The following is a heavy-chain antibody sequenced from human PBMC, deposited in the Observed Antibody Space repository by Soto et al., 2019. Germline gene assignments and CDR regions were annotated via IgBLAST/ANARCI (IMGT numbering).Heavy chain of an antibody. CDR3: ARDRSSGQIPPYVDGMDV. CDR1: GYTFTSYY. Sequence: QVQLVQSGAEVKKPGASVKVSCKASGYTFTSYYMHWVRQAPGQGLEWMGIINPSGGSTSYAQKFQGRVTMTRDTSTSTVYMELSSLRSEDTAVYYCARDRSSGQIPPYVDGMDVWGQGTTVTVSS. V-gene: IGHV1-46*01. J-gene: IGHJ6*02. D-gene: IGHD3-16*01. CDR2: INPSGGST.